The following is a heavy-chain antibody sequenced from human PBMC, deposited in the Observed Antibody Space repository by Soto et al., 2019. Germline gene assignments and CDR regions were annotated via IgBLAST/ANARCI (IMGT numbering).Heavy chain of an antibody. CDR3: ARELHVDIVATIQGYYFDY. Sequence: QSQTLSLTCAISGDSVSSNSAAWNWIRQSPSRGLEWLGRTYYRSKWYNDYAVSVKSRITINPDTSKNQFSLQLNSVTPEDTAVYYCARELHVDIVATIQGYYFDYWGQGTLVTVSS. CDR2: TYYRSKWYN. J-gene: IGHJ4*02. V-gene: IGHV6-1*01. CDR1: GDSVSSNSAA. D-gene: IGHD5-12*01.